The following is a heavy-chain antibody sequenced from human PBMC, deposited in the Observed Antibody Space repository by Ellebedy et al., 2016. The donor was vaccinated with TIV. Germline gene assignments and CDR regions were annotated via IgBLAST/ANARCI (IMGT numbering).Heavy chain of an antibody. V-gene: IGHV5-10-1*01. Sequence: GESLKISCKGSGYSFTSYWISWVRQMPGKGLEWMGRIDPSDSYTNYSPSFQGHVTISADKSISTAYLQWSSLKASDTAMYYCARHMGYYGSGSSNWFDPWGQGTLVTVS. CDR1: GYSFTSYW. D-gene: IGHD3-10*01. CDR3: ARHMGYYGSGSSNWFDP. CDR2: IDPSDSYT. J-gene: IGHJ5*02.